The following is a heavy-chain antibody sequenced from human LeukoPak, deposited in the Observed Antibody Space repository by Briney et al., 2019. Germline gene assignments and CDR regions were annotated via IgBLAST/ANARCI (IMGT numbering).Heavy chain of an antibody. V-gene: IGHV4-61*05. CDR2: IFYSGST. J-gene: IGHJ2*01. Sequence: SETLSLTCTVSGGSISSSSYYWGWIRQPPGKGLEWIGYIFYSGSTNYNPTLKSRVTISVDASENQFSLRLSSVTAADTAVYFCARQASWLPYFDLWGRGTLVAVSS. D-gene: IGHD6-13*01. CDR1: GGSISSSSYY. CDR3: ARQASWLPYFDL.